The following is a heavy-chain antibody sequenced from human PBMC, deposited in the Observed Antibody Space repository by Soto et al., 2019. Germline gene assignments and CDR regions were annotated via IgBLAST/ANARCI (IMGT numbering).Heavy chain of an antibody. CDR3: VRSRQMESGNDYGLDV. D-gene: IGHD1-1*01. Sequence: QVKLQESGSGLVKPSQSLSLTCTVSGVSLNTADTWWSWIRQSPGKGLEFIGYYHSGGSTYYDASFRSRVIISADASNSQFSLKLCSVTVADTAVYFCVRSRQMESGNDYGLDVWGQWTTVTVSS. J-gene: IGHJ6*02. V-gene: IGHV4-30-4*01. CDR1: GVSLNTADTW. CDR2: YHSGGST.